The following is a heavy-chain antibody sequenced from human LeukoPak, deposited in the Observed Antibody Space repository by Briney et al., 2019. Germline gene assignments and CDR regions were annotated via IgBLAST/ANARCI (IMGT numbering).Heavy chain of an antibody. CDR2: ISSSSSTI. V-gene: IGHV3-48*04. J-gene: IGHJ4*02. Sequence: SGGSLRLSCAASGFTFSSYSMNWVRQAPGKGLEWVSYISSSSSTIYYADSVKGRFTISRDNAKNSLYLQMNSLRAEDTAVYYCARSPRCGGDCYTLDYWGQGTLVTVSS. D-gene: IGHD2-21*02. CDR1: GFTFSSYS. CDR3: ARSPRCGGDCYTLDY.